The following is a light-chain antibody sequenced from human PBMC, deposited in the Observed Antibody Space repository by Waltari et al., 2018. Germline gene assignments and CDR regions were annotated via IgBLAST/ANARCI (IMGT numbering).Light chain of an antibody. V-gene: IGLV2-23*02. J-gene: IGLJ2*01. CDR1: NSDVGAYNY. CDR3: CSHAGSTTFVV. CDR2: DVT. Sequence: QSALTQPASVSGSPGQSSTISCSGTNSDVGAYNYVSWYQQHPGKAPKLIIYDVTKWPSGVSNRFSGSKSGNTASLTISGLQAEDEADYYCCSHAGSTTFVVFGGGTKLTVL.